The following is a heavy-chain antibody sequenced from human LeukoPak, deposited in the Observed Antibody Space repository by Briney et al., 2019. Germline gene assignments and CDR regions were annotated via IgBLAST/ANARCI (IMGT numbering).Heavy chain of an antibody. CDR3: ARKSASGNYPLDY. Sequence: GGSLRLSCAASGFMFSSYGMNWVRQAPGRGLEWVSYISSSSPTIYYADSVKGRFTISRDNAKSSVYLEMNSLRAEDTALYYCARKSASGNYPLDYWGQGTLVTVSS. V-gene: IGHV3-48*01. D-gene: IGHD3-10*01. J-gene: IGHJ4*02. CDR1: GFMFSSYG. CDR2: ISSSSPTI.